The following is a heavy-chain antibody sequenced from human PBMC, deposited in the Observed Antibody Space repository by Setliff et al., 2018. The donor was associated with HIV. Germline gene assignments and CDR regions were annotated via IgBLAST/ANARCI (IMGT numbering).Heavy chain of an antibody. Sequence: SETLSLTCAVSGYSISSGYYWGWNRQPPGKGLEWIGSIYHSGSTYYTPSLKRRVTISKDTSKNQFSLKLSSVTAADTAVYYCASSPAWRSDFGLHTFDYWGQGTLVTVSS. CDR2: IYHSGST. CDR3: ASSPAWRSDFGLHTFDY. V-gene: IGHV4-38-2*01. J-gene: IGHJ4*02. D-gene: IGHD2-2*01. CDR1: GYSISSGYY.